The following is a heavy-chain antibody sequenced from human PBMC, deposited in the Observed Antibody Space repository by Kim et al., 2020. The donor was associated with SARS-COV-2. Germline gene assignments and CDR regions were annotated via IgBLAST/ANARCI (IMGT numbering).Heavy chain of an antibody. CDR3: ARELDYYGSGSYDY. J-gene: IGHJ4*02. D-gene: IGHD3-10*01. Sequence: ADSVKGRFTISKDNSKNTLYLQMNSLRAEDTAVYYCARELDYYGSGSYDYWGQGTLVTGSS. V-gene: IGHV3-30*01.